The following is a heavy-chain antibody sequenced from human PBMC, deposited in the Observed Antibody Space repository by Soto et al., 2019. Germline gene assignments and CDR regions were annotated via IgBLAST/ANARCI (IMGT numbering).Heavy chain of an antibody. V-gene: IGHV1-2*02. CDR1: GYTFTGYY. CDR3: ARSGGASGYHRPFDP. D-gene: IGHD3-22*01. Sequence: ASVKVSCKXSGYTFTGYYMHWVRQAPGQGLEWMGWINPNSGGTNYAQKFQGRVTMTRDTSISTAYMELSRLRSDDTAVYYCARSGGASGYHRPFDPWGQGTLVTVSS. J-gene: IGHJ5*02. CDR2: INPNSGGT.